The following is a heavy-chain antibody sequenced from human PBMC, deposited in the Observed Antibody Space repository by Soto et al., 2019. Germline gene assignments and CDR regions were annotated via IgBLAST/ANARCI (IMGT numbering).Heavy chain of an antibody. Sequence: GGSLRLSCAASGFTFSTYWMHWVRQAPGKGLVWVSRINSGGSTYYADSVKGRFTISRDNSKNTLYLQMNSLRAEDTAVYYCAKDRGMIVVVTHDYWGQGTLVTVSS. V-gene: IGHV3-74*01. CDR3: AKDRGMIVVVTHDY. CDR1: GFTFSTYW. J-gene: IGHJ4*02. D-gene: IGHD3-22*01. CDR2: INSGGST.